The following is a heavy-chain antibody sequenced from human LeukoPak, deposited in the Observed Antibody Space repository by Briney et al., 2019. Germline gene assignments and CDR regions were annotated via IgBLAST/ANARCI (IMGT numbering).Heavy chain of an antibody. Sequence: GGSLRLSXAASGFTFSSYSMNWVRQAPGKGLEWVSSISSSSSYIYYADSVKGRFTISRDNAKNSLYLQMNSLRAEDTAVYYCARDGALGSYYDSSGYRFDYWGQGTLVTVSS. V-gene: IGHV3-21*01. J-gene: IGHJ4*02. D-gene: IGHD3-22*01. CDR2: ISSSSSYI. CDR1: GFTFSSYS. CDR3: ARDGALGSYYDSSGYRFDY.